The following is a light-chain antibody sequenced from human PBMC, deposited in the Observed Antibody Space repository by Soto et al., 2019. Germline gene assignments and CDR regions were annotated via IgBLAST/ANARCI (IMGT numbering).Light chain of an antibody. CDR1: QGINNW. V-gene: IGKV1-12*01. J-gene: IGKJ4*01. CDR2: GES. Sequence: DIQMTQSPSSVSASVGARVTITCRASQGINNWVAWYQQRPGKAPKPLMSGESPLQSGGPARLGGGGSGPPLSLVIFSLTPHVFAADNRQRTNTFRPPALGGGTKV. CDR3: QRTNTFRPPA.